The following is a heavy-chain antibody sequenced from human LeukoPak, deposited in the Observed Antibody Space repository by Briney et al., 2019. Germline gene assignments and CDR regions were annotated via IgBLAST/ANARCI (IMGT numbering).Heavy chain of an antibody. J-gene: IGHJ4*02. CDR2: ISSSSSYI. Sequence: GGSLRLSCAASGFTFSSFAMNWVRQAPGKGLEWVSSISSSSSYIYYADSVKGRFTISRDNAKNTLYLQMNSLRAEDTAVYYCARAGRHYYDSSGFDYWGQGTLVTVSS. CDR1: GFTFSSFA. CDR3: ARAGRHYYDSSGFDY. V-gene: IGHV3-21*01. D-gene: IGHD3-22*01.